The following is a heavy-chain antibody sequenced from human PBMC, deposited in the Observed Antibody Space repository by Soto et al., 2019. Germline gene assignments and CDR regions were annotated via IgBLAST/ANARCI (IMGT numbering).Heavy chain of an antibody. J-gene: IGHJ6*02. CDR3: ARDPSTVTTGYYYYGMDV. V-gene: IGHV1-69*01. CDR2: IIPIFGTA. Sequence: QVQLVQSGPEVKKPGSSVKVSCKASGGTFSSYAISWVRQAPGQGLEWMGGIIPIFGTANYAQKFQGRVTITADESTSTAYMELSSLRSEDTAVYYCARDPSTVTTGYYYYGMDVWGQGTTVTVSS. D-gene: IGHD4-17*01. CDR1: GGTFSSYA.